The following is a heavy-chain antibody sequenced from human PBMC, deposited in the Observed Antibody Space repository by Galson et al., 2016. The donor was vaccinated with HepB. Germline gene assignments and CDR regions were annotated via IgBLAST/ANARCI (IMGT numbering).Heavy chain of an antibody. CDR2: IRPNGNSQ. CDR3: ARDSGDSWSGYSAYYDY. CDR1: GFRFSDRA. D-gene: IGHD3-3*01. V-gene: IGHV3-33*01. J-gene: IGHJ4*02. Sequence: SLRLSCAASGFRFSDRAMHWVRQPPGKGLEWVAVIRPNGNSQYYADSVKGRFTISRDNSKNTLYLKMSSLRAEDTAVYYCARDSGDSWSGYSAYYDYWGQGTLVNV.